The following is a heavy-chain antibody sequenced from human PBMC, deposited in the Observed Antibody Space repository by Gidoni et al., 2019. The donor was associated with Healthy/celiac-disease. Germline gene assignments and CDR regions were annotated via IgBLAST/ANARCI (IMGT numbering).Heavy chain of an antibody. Sequence: QLQLQESGPGLVKPSETLSLTCTVSGGSISSSSYYWGWIRQPPGKGLEWIGSIYYSGSTYYNPSLKSRVTISVDTSKNQFSLKLSSVTAADTAVYYCARRVVVVPAANPKAADAFDIWGQGTMVTVSS. V-gene: IGHV4-39*01. CDR3: ARRVVVVPAANPKAADAFDI. CDR2: IYYSGST. CDR1: GGSISSSSYY. J-gene: IGHJ3*02. D-gene: IGHD2-2*01.